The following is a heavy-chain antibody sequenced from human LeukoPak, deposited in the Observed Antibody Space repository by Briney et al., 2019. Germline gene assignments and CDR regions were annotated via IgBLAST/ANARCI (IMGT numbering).Heavy chain of an antibody. CDR3: ARTYDILTGPYFQH. D-gene: IGHD3-9*01. J-gene: IGHJ1*01. CDR1: GGSISSYY. CDR2: IYYSGST. Sequence: SETLSLTCTVSGGSISSYYWSWIRQPPGKGLGWIGYIYYSGSTNYTPSLKSRVTISVDTSKNQFSLKLSSVTAADTAVYYCARTYDILTGPYFQHWGQGTLVTVSS. V-gene: IGHV4-59*08.